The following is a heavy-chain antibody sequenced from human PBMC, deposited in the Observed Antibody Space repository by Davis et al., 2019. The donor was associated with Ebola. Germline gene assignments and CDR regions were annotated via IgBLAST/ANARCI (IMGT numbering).Heavy chain of an antibody. Sequence: GESLKISCAASGFTFASYAMSWVRQAPGKGLKWISDIVGSGDTANYADSVKGRLTVSRDNSRNTLYLQMNSLRDDDTAIYYCAKEGWERSLAGIEIWGQGTLVTVSS. CDR1: GFTFASYA. J-gene: IGHJ3*02. D-gene: IGHD4-23*01. CDR2: IVGSGDTA. V-gene: IGHV3-23*01. CDR3: AKEGWERSLAGIEI.